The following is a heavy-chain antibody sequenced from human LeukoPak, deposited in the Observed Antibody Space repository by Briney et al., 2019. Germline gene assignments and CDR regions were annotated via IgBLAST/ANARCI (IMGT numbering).Heavy chain of an antibody. CDR2: IWYDVSNK. CDR3: ARVPQLVRTFYYYSMDV. Sequence: GGSLRLSCAASGFTFSSDGIDGGRQAPDKRLWWGSGIWYDVSNKYYADSVKGRFTISRDNSKNTLYLHMNSLRAEDTAVYYCARVPQLVRTFYYYSMDVWGKGTTVTVSS. V-gene: IGHV3-33*01. CDR1: GFTFSSDG. J-gene: IGHJ6*03. D-gene: IGHD6-13*01.